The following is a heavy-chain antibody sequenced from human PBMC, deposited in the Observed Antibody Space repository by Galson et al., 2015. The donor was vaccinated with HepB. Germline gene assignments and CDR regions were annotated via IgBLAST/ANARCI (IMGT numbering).Heavy chain of an antibody. CDR1: GGSFSDYY. V-gene: IGHV4-34*01. CDR3: ARGSPPWAGQSIYYYYGMDV. Sequence: ETLSLTCVVYGGSFSDYYWSWIRQPPGKGLEWIGEINHSGTTNYNPSLKSRVTISVETSKNQVSLKLSSVTAADTAVYYCARGSPPWAGQSIYYYYGMDVWGQGTTVTVSS. CDR2: INHSGTT. J-gene: IGHJ6*02. D-gene: IGHD6-19*01.